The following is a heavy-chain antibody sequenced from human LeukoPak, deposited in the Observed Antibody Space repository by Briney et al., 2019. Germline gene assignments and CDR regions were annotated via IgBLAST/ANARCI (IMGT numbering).Heavy chain of an antibody. D-gene: IGHD1-26*01. Sequence: GGSLRLSCAASGFTFSSYAMSWVRQAPGKGLEWVSAISGSGGSTYYADSVKGRFTISRDNFKNTLYLQMNSLRAEDTAVYYCAKDLGSYYAFDYWGQGTLVTVSS. CDR2: ISGSGGST. CDR1: GFTFSSYA. J-gene: IGHJ4*02. V-gene: IGHV3-23*01. CDR3: AKDLGSYYAFDY.